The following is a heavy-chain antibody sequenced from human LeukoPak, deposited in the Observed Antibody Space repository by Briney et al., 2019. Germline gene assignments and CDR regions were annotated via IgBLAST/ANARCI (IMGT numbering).Heavy chain of an antibody. CDR3: ARGQEEWEAPQRAVHFDY. Sequence: SQTLSLTCTVSGGSISSGGYYWSWIRQHPGKGLEWIVYIYYSGSTYYNPSLKSRVTMSIDVSKNQFSVKLRSVTAADTAVYYCARGQEEWEAPQRAVHFDYWGQGNLVTVSS. CDR2: IYYSGST. J-gene: IGHJ4*02. D-gene: IGHD1-26*01. CDR1: GGSISSGGYY. V-gene: IGHV4-31*03.